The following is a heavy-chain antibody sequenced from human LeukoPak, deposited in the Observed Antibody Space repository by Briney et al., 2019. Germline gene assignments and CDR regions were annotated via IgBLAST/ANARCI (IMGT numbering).Heavy chain of an antibody. D-gene: IGHD2-2*01. V-gene: IGHV3-7*01. CDR3: TRMTASDIVVVPAATFDY. Sequence: GGSLRLSCAASGFTFNNDWMSWVRQAPGKVLEWVATIKQAGSETYYVDSVKGRFTISRDNAKNSLYLQMNSLRAEDTAVFFCTRMTASDIVVVPAATFDYWGQGTLVTVSS. CDR2: IKQAGSET. CDR1: GFTFNNDW. J-gene: IGHJ4*02.